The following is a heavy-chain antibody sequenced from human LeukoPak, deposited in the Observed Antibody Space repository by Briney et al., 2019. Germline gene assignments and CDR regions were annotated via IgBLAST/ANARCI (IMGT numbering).Heavy chain of an antibody. CDR1: GYTFTNYD. D-gene: IGHD6-19*01. V-gene: IGHV1-8*02. Sequence: ASVKVSCKTSGYTFTNYDINWVRQATGQGLEWMGWMNPNSGDTGYAQKFQGRVTITTDASISTAYMELSSLTSEDTAVYYCARGPSAVAEYYFDYWGQGTLVTVSS. CDR2: MNPNSGDT. CDR3: ARGPSAVAEYYFDY. J-gene: IGHJ4*02.